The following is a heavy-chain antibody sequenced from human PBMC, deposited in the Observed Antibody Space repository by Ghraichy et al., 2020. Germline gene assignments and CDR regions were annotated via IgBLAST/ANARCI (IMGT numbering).Heavy chain of an antibody. D-gene: IGHD6-13*01. Sequence: ESLNISCTVSGGSISSYYWSWIRQPPGKGLEWIGYIYYSGSTNYNPSLKSRVTISVDTSKNQFSLKLSSVTAADTAVYYCARVGIAAADPLYYYYGMDVWGQGTTVTVSS. CDR2: IYYSGST. V-gene: IGHV4-59*01. CDR1: GGSISSYY. CDR3: ARVGIAAADPLYYYYGMDV. J-gene: IGHJ6*02.